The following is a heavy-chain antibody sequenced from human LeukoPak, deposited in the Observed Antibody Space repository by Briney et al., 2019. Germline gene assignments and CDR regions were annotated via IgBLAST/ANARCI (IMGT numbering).Heavy chain of an antibody. J-gene: IGHJ4*02. CDR2: ISYDGSNK. V-gene: IGHV3-30-3*01. Sequence: GGSLRLSCAASGFTFSSYAMHWVRQAPGKGLEWVAVISYDGSNKYYADSVKGRSTISRDNAKNSLYLQMNSLRAEDAAVYYCASEWPIDYWGQGTLVTVSS. D-gene: IGHD5-24*01. CDR1: GFTFSSYA. CDR3: ASEWPIDY.